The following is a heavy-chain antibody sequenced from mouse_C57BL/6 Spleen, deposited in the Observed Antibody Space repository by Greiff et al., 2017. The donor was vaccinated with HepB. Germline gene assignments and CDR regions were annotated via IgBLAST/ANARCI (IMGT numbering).Heavy chain of an antibody. V-gene: IGHV14-1*01. CDR3: TNYYGSSGSWFAY. CDR2: IDPEDGDT. J-gene: IGHJ3*01. D-gene: IGHD1-1*01. Sequence: EVQLQQSGAELVRPGASVKLSCTASGFNIKDYYMHWVKQRPEQGLEWIGRIDPEDGDTEYAPKFQGKATMTADTSSNTAYLQLSSLTSEDTAVYYCTNYYGSSGSWFAYWGQGTLVTVSA. CDR1: GFNIKDYY.